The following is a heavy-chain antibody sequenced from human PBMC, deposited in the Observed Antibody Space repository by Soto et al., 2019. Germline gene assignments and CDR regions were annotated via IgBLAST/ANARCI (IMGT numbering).Heavy chain of an antibody. CDR3: TTERDESSGYAPNY. CDR1: GFTFNNAW. J-gene: IGHJ4*02. D-gene: IGHD3-22*01. CDR2: IKSRTDGGTT. Sequence: EVQLVESGGGLVKSGGSLRLSCAASGFTFNNAWMNWVRQAPGKGLEWVGRIKSRTDGGTTDYAAPVKDRLTISRDDSKNTLYLQRNSLRTEDTAMYYCTTERDESSGYAPNYWGQGTLVTVSS. V-gene: IGHV3-15*07.